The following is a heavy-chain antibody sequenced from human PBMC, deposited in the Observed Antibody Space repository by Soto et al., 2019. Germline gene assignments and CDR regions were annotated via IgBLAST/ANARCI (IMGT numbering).Heavy chain of an antibody. D-gene: IGHD2-2*01. V-gene: IGHV4-4*02. CDR3: ARGRQYCSATSCYLDP. J-gene: IGHJ5*02. Sequence: PSETLSLTCAVSGGSISSSNWWQWVRQPPGKGLEWIGEIHHGGTTNYNPSLKSRVAISVDTSKNQFSLKLNSVTAADTAVYYCARGRQYCSATSCYLDPWGQGTLVTVSS. CDR2: IHHGGTT. CDR1: GGSISSSNW.